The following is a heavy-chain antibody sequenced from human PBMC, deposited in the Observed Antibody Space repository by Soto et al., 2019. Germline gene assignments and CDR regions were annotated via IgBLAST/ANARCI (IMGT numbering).Heavy chain of an antibody. J-gene: IGHJ4*02. CDR2: ISWNSGSI. Sequence: PGGSLRLSCAASGFTFDDYAMHWVRQAPGKGLEWVSGISWNSGSIGYADSVKGRFTISRDNAKNSLYLQMNSLRAEDTALYYCAKDMGARRWSEVDYWGQGTLVTVSS. V-gene: IGHV3-9*01. CDR1: GFTFDDYA. D-gene: IGHD2-15*01. CDR3: AKDMGARRWSEVDY.